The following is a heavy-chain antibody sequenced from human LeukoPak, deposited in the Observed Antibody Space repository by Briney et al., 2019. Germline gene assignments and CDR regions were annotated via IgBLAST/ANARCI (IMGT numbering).Heavy chain of an antibody. CDR1: GFTFSDYY. J-gene: IGHJ4*02. CDR2: ISSSGSTI. Sequence: GGSLRLSCAASGFTFSDYYMSWIRQAPGKGLEWVSYISSSGSTIYYADSVKGRFTISRDNAKNSLYLQMNSLRAEDTAVYYCARDKAEDFWSGLLDYWGQGTLVTVSS. D-gene: IGHD3-3*01. CDR3: ARDKAEDFWSGLLDY. V-gene: IGHV3-11*01.